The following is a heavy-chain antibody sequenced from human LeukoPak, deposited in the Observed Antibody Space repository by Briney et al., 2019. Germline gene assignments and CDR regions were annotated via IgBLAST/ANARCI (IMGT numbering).Heavy chain of an antibody. CDR2: ISSSGSTI. Sequence: GGSLGLSCAASGFTFSSYEMNWVRQAPGKGLEWVSYISSSGSTIYYADSVKGRFTISRDNAKNSLYLQMNSLRAEDTAVYYCARDAGYGDHFDYWGQGTLVTVSS. CDR3: ARDAGYGDHFDY. D-gene: IGHD4-17*01. V-gene: IGHV3-48*03. J-gene: IGHJ4*02. CDR1: GFTFSSYE.